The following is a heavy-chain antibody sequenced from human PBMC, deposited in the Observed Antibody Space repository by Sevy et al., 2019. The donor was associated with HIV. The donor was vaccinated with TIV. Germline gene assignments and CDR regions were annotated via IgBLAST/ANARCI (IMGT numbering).Heavy chain of an antibody. CDR2: ISSSGSTI. Sequence: GGSLRLSCAASGFTFSDYYMSWIRQAPGKGLEWVSYISSSGSTIYYADSVKGRFTISRDNAKNSLYLQMNSLRAEDTAVYYCARDSGAVTNYYYYYVMDVWGQGTTVTVSS. D-gene: IGHD4-17*01. J-gene: IGHJ6*02. CDR3: ARDSGAVTNYYYYYVMDV. CDR1: GFTFSDYY. V-gene: IGHV3-11*01.